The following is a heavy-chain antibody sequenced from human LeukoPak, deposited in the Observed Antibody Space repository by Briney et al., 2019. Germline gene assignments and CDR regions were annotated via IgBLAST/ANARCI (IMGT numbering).Heavy chain of an antibody. CDR2: ISYDGSNK. V-gene: IGHV3-30*04. Sequence: GGSLRLSCAASGFTFSTYAMHWVRQAPGKGLEWVAVISYDGSNKYYADSVKGRFTISRDNSKNTLYLQMNSLRAEDTAVYYCARERGYYDSSGYYDGGLDYWGQGTLVTVSS. J-gene: IGHJ4*02. CDR1: GFTFSTYA. D-gene: IGHD3-22*01. CDR3: ARERGYYDSSGYYDGGLDY.